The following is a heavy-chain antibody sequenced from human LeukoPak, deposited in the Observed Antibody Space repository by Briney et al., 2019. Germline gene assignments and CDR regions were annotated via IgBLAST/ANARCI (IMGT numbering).Heavy chain of an antibody. J-gene: IGHJ2*01. D-gene: IGHD4-17*01. CDR3: ARDEGDTVTTYRFDL. V-gene: IGHV4-34*01. CDR1: GGSFSGYY. CDR2: INHSGST. Sequence: SETLSLTCAVYGGSFSGYYWSWIRQPPGKGLEWIGEINHSGSTNYNPSLKSRVTISVDTSKNQFSLKLSSVAAADTAIYYCARDEGDTVTTYRFDLWGRGTLVTVSS.